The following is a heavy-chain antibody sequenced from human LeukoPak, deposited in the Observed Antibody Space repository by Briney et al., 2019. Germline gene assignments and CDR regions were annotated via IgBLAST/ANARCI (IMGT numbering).Heavy chain of an antibody. CDR3: AKSWLRISSPFDY. Sequence: AGGSLRLSCAASGFTFSSYAMSWVRQAPGKGLEWVSAISGSGGSTYYADSVKGRFTISRDNSKNTPYLQMNSLRAEDTAVYYCAKSWLRISSPFDYWGQGTLVTVSS. J-gene: IGHJ4*02. CDR1: GFTFSSYA. D-gene: IGHD5-12*01. V-gene: IGHV3-23*01. CDR2: ISGSGGST.